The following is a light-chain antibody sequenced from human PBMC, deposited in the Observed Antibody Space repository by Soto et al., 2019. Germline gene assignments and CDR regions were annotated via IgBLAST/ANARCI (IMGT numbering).Light chain of an antibody. V-gene: IGLV2-14*01. J-gene: IGLJ3*02. CDR2: EVS. CDR3: SSYTSRGIPWV. CDR1: SSDVGGYNY. Sequence: QSALTQPASVSGSPGQSITISCTGTSSDVGGYNYVSWYRQLPGKAPKLMIYEVSNRPSGVSIRFSGSKSGNTASLTISGLQSEDEAEYYCSSYTSRGIPWVFGGGTKLTVL.